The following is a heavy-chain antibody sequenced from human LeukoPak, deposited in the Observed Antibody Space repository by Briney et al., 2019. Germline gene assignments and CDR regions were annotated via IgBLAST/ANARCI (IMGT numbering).Heavy chain of an antibody. CDR1: GFYFNAYL. CDR3: AGDLKGFNL. CDR2: IKQDGSQK. Sequence: GGSRRLSCVASGFYFNAYLMSWVRQAPGKGLEWVANIKQDGSQKFYLDSVKGRFTISRDNGNNSLYLHMCRLRVEDTAVYYFAGDLKGFNLWGQGALVTVSS. J-gene: IGHJ5*02. V-gene: IGHV3-7*04.